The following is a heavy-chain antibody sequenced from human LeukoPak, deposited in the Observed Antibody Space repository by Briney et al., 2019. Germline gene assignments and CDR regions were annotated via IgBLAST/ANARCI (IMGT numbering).Heavy chain of an antibody. CDR2: ISSSSSYI. CDR3: ARDWNDFWSGYVPYYYYYMDV. CDR1: GFTFSTYS. J-gene: IGHJ6*03. V-gene: IGHV3-21*01. Sequence: GGSLRLSCAASGFTFSTYSMNWVRQAPGKGLEWVSSISSSSSYIYYADSVKGRFTISRDNAKNSLYLQMNSLRAEDTAVYYCARDWNDFWSGYVPYYYYYMDVWGKGTTVTVSS. D-gene: IGHD3-3*01.